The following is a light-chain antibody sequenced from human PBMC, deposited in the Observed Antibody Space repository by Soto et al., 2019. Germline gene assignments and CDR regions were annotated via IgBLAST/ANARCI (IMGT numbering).Light chain of an antibody. V-gene: IGKV3-20*01. CDR3: QQYGTSPYT. CDR1: QSVTSNY. Sequence: EIVLTQSPGTLSLSPGERATLSCRAGQSVTSNYVAWYQQKHGQAPRLLIYGASYRATDIPDRFSGSGSGTDFTLTISSMEDEDFAVYYCQQYGTSPYTFGQGTKLEIK. J-gene: IGKJ2*01. CDR2: GAS.